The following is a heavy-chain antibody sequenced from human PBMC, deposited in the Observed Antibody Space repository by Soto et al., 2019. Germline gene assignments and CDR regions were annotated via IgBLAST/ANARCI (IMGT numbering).Heavy chain of an antibody. CDR3: AREANGSYVGNWFDP. J-gene: IGHJ5*02. CDR1: GYTFTGYY. Sequence: ASVKVSCKASGYTFTGYYMHWVRQAPGQGLEWMGWINPNSGGTNYAQKFQGRVTMTRDTSISTAYTELSRLRSDDTAVYYCAREANGSYVGNWFDPWGQGTLVTVSS. CDR2: INPNSGGT. D-gene: IGHD3-22*01. V-gene: IGHV1-2*02.